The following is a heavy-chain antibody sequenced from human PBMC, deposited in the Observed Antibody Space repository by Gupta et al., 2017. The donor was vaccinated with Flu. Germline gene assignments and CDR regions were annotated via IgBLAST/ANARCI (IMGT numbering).Heavy chain of an antibody. CDR2: IYSGGST. Sequence: GGGLVQPGGSLRLSCAASGFTVSSNYMSWVRQAPGKGLEWVSVIYSGGSTYYADSVKGRFTISRDNSKNTLYLQMNSLRAEDTAVYYCARGSALPLGNWFDPWGQGTLVTVSS. J-gene: IGHJ5*02. CDR1: GFTVSSNY. D-gene: IGHD2-2*01. V-gene: IGHV3-66*02. CDR3: ARGSALPLGNWFDP.